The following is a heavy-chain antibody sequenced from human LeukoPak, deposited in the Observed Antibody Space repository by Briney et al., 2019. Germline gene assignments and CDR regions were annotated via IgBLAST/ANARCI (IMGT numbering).Heavy chain of an antibody. CDR1: GFTFDDYA. V-gene: IGHV3-9*01. CDR3: ARGWYSGRPGGAFDI. J-gene: IGHJ3*02. D-gene: IGHD1-26*01. Sequence: QPGGSLKLSCAASGFTFDDYAMHWVRQAPGKGLEWVSGISWNSGTIGYADSVKGRFTISRDNAKNSLYLQMNSLRAEDTAVYYCARGWYSGRPGGAFDIWGQGTMVTVSS. CDR2: ISWNSGTI.